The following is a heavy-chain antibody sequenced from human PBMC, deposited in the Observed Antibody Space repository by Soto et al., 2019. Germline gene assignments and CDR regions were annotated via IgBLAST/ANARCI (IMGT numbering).Heavy chain of an antibody. CDR3: ARGLFGELSPGGIDYFDY. D-gene: IGHD3-10*01. Sequence: GGSLRLSCAASGFTFSSYEMNWVRQAPGKGLEWVSYISGSGNAMFYADSVKGRFTISRDNAKNSLSLQMNSLRAEDTAVYYCARGLFGELSPGGIDYFDYWGQGTLVTVSS. CDR1: GFTFSSYE. CDR2: ISGSGNAM. J-gene: IGHJ4*02. V-gene: IGHV3-48*03.